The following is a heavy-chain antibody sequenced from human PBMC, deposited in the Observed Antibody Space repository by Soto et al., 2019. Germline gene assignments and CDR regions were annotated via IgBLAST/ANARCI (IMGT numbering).Heavy chain of an antibody. J-gene: IGHJ6*02. CDR3: ARDPLSSFAMDV. V-gene: IGHV1-69*18. D-gene: IGHD3-10*02. Sequence: QVQLVQSGAEVKKPGSSVKVSCKAYGDTFSSYAISWVRQAPGKGLEWMGKIIPTFGKTNYAQKFEGRLTISADDSTSTAYMELSSLVSEDTAVYYCARDPLSSFAMDVWGQGTTVTVSS. CDR2: IIPTFGKT. CDR1: GDTFSSYA.